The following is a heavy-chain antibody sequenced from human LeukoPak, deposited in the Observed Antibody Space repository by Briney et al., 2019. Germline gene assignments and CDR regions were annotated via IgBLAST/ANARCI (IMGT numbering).Heavy chain of an antibody. CDR1: GYTFTSYY. J-gene: IGHJ6*02. D-gene: IGHD1-26*01. Sequence: PRASVKVSCKASGYTFTSYYMHWARQAPGQGLEWMGIINPSGGSTSYAQKFQGRVTMTRDTSTSTVYMELSSLRSEDTAVYYCAREGLRGSQLDYYGMDVWGQGTTVTVSS. V-gene: IGHV1-46*01. CDR2: INPSGGST. CDR3: AREGLRGSQLDYYGMDV.